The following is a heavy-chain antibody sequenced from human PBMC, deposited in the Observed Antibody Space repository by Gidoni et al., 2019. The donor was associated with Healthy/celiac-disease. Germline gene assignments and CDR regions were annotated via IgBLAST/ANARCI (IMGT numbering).Heavy chain of an antibody. V-gene: IGHV4-61*02. CDR1: GGSISSGSYY. D-gene: IGHD3-22*01. CDR3: ARVGDSSGYYYFDY. Sequence: QVQLQESGPGLVKPSQTLSLTCTVSGGSISSGSYYWSWIRQPAGKGLEWIGRIYTSGSTNYNPSLKSRVTMSVDTSKNQFSLKLSSVTAADTAVYYCARVGDSSGYYYFDYWGQGTLVTVSS. CDR2: IYTSGST. J-gene: IGHJ4*02.